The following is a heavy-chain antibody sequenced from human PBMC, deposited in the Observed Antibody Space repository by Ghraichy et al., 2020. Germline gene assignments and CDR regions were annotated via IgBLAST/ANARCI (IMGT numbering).Heavy chain of an antibody. J-gene: IGHJ6*02. CDR3: ATATAAANGMDV. CDR2: FDPEDGET. D-gene: IGHD6-13*01. V-gene: IGHV1-24*01. CDR1: GYTLTELS. Sequence: ASVKVSCKVSGYTLTELSMHWVRQAPGKGLEWMGGFDPEDGETIYAQKFQGRVTMTEDTSTDTAYMELSSLRSEDTAVYYCATATAAANGMDVWGQGTTVTVSS.